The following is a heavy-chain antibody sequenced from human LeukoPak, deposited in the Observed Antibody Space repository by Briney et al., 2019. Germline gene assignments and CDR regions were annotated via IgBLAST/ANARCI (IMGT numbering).Heavy chain of an antibody. CDR3: AKDPTELGILPMDY. D-gene: IGHD1-1*01. J-gene: IGHJ4*02. Sequence: PGGSLRLSCAASGFTFSNYAMNWVRQAPGKGLEWVSAISGSGGSTYYADSVKGRFTISRDNSENTLYLQINSLRTEDTAVYYCAKDPTELGILPMDYWGQGTLVTVSS. V-gene: IGHV3-23*01. CDR2: ISGSGGST. CDR1: GFTFSNYA.